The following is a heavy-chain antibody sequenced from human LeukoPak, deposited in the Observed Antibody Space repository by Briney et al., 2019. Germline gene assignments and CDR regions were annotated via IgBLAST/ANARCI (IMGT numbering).Heavy chain of an antibody. V-gene: IGHV4-4*07. CDR3: AGSCSSSSCSRRYYYYYMDV. D-gene: IGHD2-2*01. CDR2: IYTSGYT. J-gene: IGHJ6*03. Sequence: SETLSLTCTVSGDSLSSSYWSWVRQPAGKGLEWIGRIYTSGYTNYNPSLKGRVTMSVDTSKNQFSLKLTSITDADAAVYYCAGSCSSSSCSRRYYYYYMDVWGKGTTVTVSS. CDR1: GDSLSSSY.